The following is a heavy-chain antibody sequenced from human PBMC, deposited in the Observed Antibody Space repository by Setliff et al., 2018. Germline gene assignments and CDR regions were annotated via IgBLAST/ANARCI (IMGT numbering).Heavy chain of an antibody. J-gene: IGHJ4*02. CDR1: GYTFSDYY. V-gene: IGHV1-2*02. CDR2: INPLSGDT. D-gene: IGHD1-20*01. Sequence: ASVKVSCKASGYTFSDYYIHWVRQAPGQGLEWMGWINPLSGDTNYALKFEGRVTMTRDMSISTAYMELSRLRSDDTAIYYCARKISVTGTIDYWGQGTLVTVSS. CDR3: ARKISVTGTIDY.